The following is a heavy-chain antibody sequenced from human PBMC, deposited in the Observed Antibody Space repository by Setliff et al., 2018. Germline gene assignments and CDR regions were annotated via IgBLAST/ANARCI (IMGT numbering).Heavy chain of an antibody. Sequence: PSETLSLTCAVSGYSISSSYYWGWIRQPPGKGLEWIGSIYYSGSTYYNPSLKSRVTISVDTSKNQFSLRLSSVTAADTAVYYCARVPRLLSVRNAFDIWGQGTMVTVSS. CDR3: ARVPRLLSVRNAFDI. J-gene: IGHJ3*02. CDR1: GYSISSSYY. CDR2: IYYSGST. V-gene: IGHV4-38-2*01. D-gene: IGHD3-22*01.